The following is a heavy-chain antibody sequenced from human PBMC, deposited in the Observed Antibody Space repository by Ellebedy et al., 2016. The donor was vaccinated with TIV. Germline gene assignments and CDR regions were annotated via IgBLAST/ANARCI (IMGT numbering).Heavy chain of an antibody. J-gene: IGHJ4*02. V-gene: IGHV5-51*01. Sequence: GESLKISCKGSGYSFTSYWIGWGPQMPGKGLEWMGIIYPGDSDTRYSPSFQGQVTISADKSISTAYLQWSSLEASDTAMYYCERREVATTPFDYWGQGALVTVSS. D-gene: IGHD5-24*01. CDR3: ERREVATTPFDY. CDR1: GYSFTSYW. CDR2: IYPGDSDT.